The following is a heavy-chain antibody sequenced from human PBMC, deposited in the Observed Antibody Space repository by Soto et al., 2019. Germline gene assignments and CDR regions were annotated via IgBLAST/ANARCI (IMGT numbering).Heavy chain of an antibody. CDR1: GYTFTSYY. CDR3: ARVAMVRGVISRYYYYGMDV. CDR2: INPSGGST. D-gene: IGHD3-10*01. Sequence: ASVKVSCKASGYTFTSYYMHWVRQAPGQGLEWMGIINPSGGSTSYAQKFQGRVTMTRDTSTSTAYMELSSLRSEDTAVYYCARVAMVRGVISRYYYYGMDVWGQGTTVTVSS. J-gene: IGHJ6*02. V-gene: IGHV1-46*01.